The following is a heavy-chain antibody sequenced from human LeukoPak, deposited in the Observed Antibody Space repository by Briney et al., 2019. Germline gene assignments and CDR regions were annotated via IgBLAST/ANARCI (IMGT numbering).Heavy chain of an antibody. Sequence: ASVTVSCKASGYTFTSYGISWVRQAPGQGLEWMGWISAYNGNTNYAQKLQGRVTMTTDTSTSTAYMELRSLRSDDTAVYYCARQSGSYYTRAFDIWGQGTMVTVSS. V-gene: IGHV1-18*01. J-gene: IGHJ3*02. D-gene: IGHD1-26*01. CDR3: ARQSGSYYTRAFDI. CDR2: ISAYNGNT. CDR1: GYTFTSYG.